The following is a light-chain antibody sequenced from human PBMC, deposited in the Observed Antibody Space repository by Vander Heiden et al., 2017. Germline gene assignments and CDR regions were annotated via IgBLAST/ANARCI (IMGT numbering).Light chain of an antibody. J-gene: IGKJ1*01. V-gene: IGKV1-5*03. Sequence: DIQMTQSPSTLSASVGDRVTITCRASQSISSWLAWYQQKPGKAPKLLIYKASSLESGVPSRFSGSGSGTEFTLTISSLQPDDFATYCCQQDNSSPWTFGQGTKVEI. CDR1: QSISSW. CDR3: QQDNSSPWT. CDR2: KAS.